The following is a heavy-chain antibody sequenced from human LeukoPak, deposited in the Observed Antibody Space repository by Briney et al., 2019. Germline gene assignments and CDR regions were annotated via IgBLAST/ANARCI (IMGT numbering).Heavy chain of an antibody. CDR2: ISSSGSTI. D-gene: IGHD4-17*01. Sequence: GGSLRLSCAASGFTFSSYEMNWVRQAPGKGLEWVSYISSSGSTIYYADSVKGRFTISRDNAKNSLYLQMNSLRAEDTAVYYCARTTVTTGGVDYWAREPWSPSPQ. V-gene: IGHV3-48*03. CDR3: ARTTVTTGGVDY. CDR1: GFTFSSYE. J-gene: IGHJ4*02.